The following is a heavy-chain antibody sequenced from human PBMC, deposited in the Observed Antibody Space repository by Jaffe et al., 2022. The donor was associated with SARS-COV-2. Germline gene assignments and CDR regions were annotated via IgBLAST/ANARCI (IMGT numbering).Heavy chain of an antibody. J-gene: IGHJ5*02. V-gene: IGHV1-18*01. Sequence: QVQLVQSGAEVKKPGASVKVSCKASGYTFTSYGISWVRQAPGQGLEWMGWISAYNGNTNYAQKLQGRVTMTTDTSTSTAYMELRSLRSDDTAVYYCARDWEYPSAGSTSCRNWFDPWGQGTLVTVSS. D-gene: IGHD2-2*01. CDR1: GYTFTSYG. CDR3: ARDWEYPSAGSTSCRNWFDP. CDR2: ISAYNGNT.